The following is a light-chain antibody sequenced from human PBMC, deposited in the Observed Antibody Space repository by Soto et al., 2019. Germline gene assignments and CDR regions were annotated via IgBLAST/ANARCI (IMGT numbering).Light chain of an antibody. V-gene: IGKV3-15*01. Sequence: EIVLTQSPATLSLSPGERATLSCRASPSVTSNLAWYQQALGQAPRLLIYDASTRATGIPARFSGSGSGTEFTLTISSLQPDDFATYYCQQYNSFSRTFGQGTKVDIK. CDR3: QQYNSFSRT. CDR2: DAS. CDR1: PSVTSN. J-gene: IGKJ1*01.